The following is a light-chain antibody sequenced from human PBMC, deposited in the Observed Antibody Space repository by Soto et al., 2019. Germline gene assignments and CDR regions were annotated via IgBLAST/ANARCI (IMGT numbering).Light chain of an antibody. V-gene: IGLV1-47*01. CDR1: SSNIGSNY. J-gene: IGLJ2*01. Sequence: QSVLTQPPSASGTPGHRVTISCSGSSSNIGSNYVYWYQQLPGTAPKLLIYRNNQRPSGVPDRFSGYKSGTSASLAISGLRSEDEADYYCAAWDDSLSSHLVFGGGTQLTVL. CDR2: RNN. CDR3: AAWDDSLSSHLV.